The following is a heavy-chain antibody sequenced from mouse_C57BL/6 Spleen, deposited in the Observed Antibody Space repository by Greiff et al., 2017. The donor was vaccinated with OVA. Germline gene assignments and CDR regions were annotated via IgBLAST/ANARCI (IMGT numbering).Heavy chain of an antibody. CDR2: IDPSDSET. D-gene: IGHD2-1*01. V-gene: IGHV1-52*01. Sequence: QVQLQQPGAELVRPGSSVKLSCKASGYTFTSYWMHWVKQRPIQGLEWIGNIDPSDSETHYNQKFKDKATLTVDKSSSTAYMQLSSLTSEDSAVYYCARSTYGNCGAYWGQGTLVTVSA. J-gene: IGHJ3*01. CDR3: ARSTYGNCGAY. CDR1: GYTFTSYW.